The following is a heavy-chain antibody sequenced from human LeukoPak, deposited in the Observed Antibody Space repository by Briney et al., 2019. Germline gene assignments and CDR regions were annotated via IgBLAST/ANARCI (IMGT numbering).Heavy chain of an antibody. J-gene: IGHJ5*02. Sequence: GGPLRLSCAASGFTFSSYAMHWVRQAPGKGLEWVAVISYDGSNKYYADSVKGRFTISRDNSKNTLYLQMNSLRAEDTAVYYCARDSWFDPWGQGTLVTVSS. CDR1: GFTFSSYA. V-gene: IGHV3-30-3*01. CDR3: ARDSWFDP. CDR2: ISYDGSNK.